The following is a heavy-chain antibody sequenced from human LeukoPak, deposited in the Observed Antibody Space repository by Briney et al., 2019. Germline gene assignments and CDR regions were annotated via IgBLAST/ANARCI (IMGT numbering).Heavy chain of an antibody. CDR1: TFTFSSFE. CDR3: ARGGPPIYYYYYYMDV. J-gene: IGHJ6*03. V-gene: IGHV3-21*01. D-gene: IGHD2-15*01. Sequence: GGSLRLSCAVSTFTFSSFEMNWVRQAPGKGLEGASSISGSSSYIYYADSVKGRFTISRDNAKNSLYLQMNSLRAEDTAVYYCARGGPPIYYYYYYMDVWGKGTTVTVSS. CDR2: ISGSSSYI.